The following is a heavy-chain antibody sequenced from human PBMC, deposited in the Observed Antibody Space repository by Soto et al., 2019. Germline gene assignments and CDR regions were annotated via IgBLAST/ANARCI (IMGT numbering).Heavy chain of an antibody. D-gene: IGHD2-8*02. V-gene: IGHV1-46*01. CDR1: GYTFTSYY. Sequence: VASVKVSCKASGYTFTSYYMHWVRQAPGQGLEWMGIINPSGGSTSYAQKFQGRVTMTRDTPTSTVYMELSSLRSEDTAGYYCARDQILGSMGGVFDIWGQGTMVTVSS. CDR2: INPSGGST. J-gene: IGHJ3*02. CDR3: ARDQILGSMGGVFDI.